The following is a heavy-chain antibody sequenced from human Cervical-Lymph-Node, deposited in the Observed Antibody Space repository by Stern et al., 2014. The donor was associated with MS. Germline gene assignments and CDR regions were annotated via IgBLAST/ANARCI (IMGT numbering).Heavy chain of an antibody. J-gene: IGHJ5*02. CDR2: IIPILGLA. D-gene: IGHD2-15*01. V-gene: IGHV1-69*09. CDR1: GGTFSSSYA. Sequence: VQLLESGAEVKKPGSSMNVSCKTSGGTFSSSYAIPWMRQAPGQRLEWMGRIIPILGLANYAQKFQGRVTITADTSTSTTYMELSSLRSEDTAVYYCARGVVSNRAAATLHNLFDPWGQGTLVTVSS. CDR3: ARGVVSNRAAATLHNLFDP.